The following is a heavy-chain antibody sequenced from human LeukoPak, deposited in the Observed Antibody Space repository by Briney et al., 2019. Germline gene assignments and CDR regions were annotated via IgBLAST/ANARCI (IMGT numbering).Heavy chain of an antibody. J-gene: IGHJ4*02. D-gene: IGHD3-22*01. V-gene: IGHV4-59*12. CDR2: RYYSGDT. CDR3: ARGYYDSSGYRIRRGYFDY. CDR1: GASITTYY. Sequence: PSETLSLTCTVSGASITTYYWNWIRQPPGKGLEWIGHRYYSGDTRYSPSLKSRVTISVDTSKNQFSLKLSSVTAADTAVYYCARGYYDSSGYRIRRGYFDYWGQGTLVTVSS.